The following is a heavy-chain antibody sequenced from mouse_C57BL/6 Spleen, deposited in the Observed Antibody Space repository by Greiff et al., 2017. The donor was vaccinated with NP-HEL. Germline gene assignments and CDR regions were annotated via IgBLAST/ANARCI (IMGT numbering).Heavy chain of an antibody. CDR1: GYAFSSYW. CDR2: IYPGDGDT. V-gene: IGHV1-80*01. J-gene: IGHJ2*01. D-gene: IGHD1-1*01. Sequence: QVQLQQSGAELVKPGASVKISCKASGYAFSSYWMNWVKQRPGKGLEWIGQIYPGDGDTNYNGKFKGKATLTADKSSSTAYMQLSSLTSEDSAVYFCATNLYYGPENYFDYWGQGTTLTVSS. CDR3: ATNLYYGPENYFDY.